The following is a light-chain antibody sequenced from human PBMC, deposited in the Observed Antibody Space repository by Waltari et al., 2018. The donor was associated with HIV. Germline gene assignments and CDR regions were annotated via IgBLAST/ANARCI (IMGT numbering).Light chain of an antibody. CDR3: ACWDRSGDYIL. Sequence: SSELTPAPAVSVALGQTVKIACLGDSLRKYYASWYRLRPGQAPQLLVYGKNSRPSGIPDRFSASSSGNRAFLTITGVRAEDEADYYCACWDRSGDYILFGGGTSLTGL. V-gene: IGLV3-19*01. CDR1: SLRKYY. CDR2: GKN. J-gene: IGLJ2*01.